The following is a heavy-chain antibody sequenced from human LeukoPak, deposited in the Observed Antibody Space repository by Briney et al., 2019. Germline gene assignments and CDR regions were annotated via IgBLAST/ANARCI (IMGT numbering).Heavy chain of an antibody. CDR2: IYDSGSA. V-gene: IGHV4-59*01. CDR1: GGSISSYY. J-gene: IGHJ4*02. CDR3: AGGTYYYFDY. D-gene: IGHD1-26*01. Sequence: PSETLSLTCTVSGGSISSYYWSWIRQPPGKGLEWIGNIYDSGSANYNPSLKSRVTISVDASKNQFSLKVSSVTAADTAIYYCAGGTYYYFDYWGQGTLVTVSS.